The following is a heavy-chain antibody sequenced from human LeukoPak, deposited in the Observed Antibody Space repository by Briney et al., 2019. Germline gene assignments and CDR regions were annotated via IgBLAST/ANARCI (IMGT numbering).Heavy chain of an antibody. V-gene: IGHV4-4*07. Sequence: SETLSLTCTVSGGSISSYYWSWIRQPAGKGLEWIGRIYTSGSTNYNPSLKSRVTMSVDTSKNQFSLKLSSVTAADTAVYYCARGYNWNYRGRGYYFDCWGQGTLVTVSS. CDR1: GGSISSYY. CDR2: IYTSGST. J-gene: IGHJ4*02. CDR3: ARGYNWNYRGRGYYFDC. D-gene: IGHD1-7*01.